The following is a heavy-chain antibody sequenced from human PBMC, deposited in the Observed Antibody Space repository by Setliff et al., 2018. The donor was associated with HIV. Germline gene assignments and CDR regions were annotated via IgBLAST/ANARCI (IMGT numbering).Heavy chain of an antibody. CDR1: GFTFGSYA. CDR3: ARMLLRTNPVYGVVSNWFDP. Sequence: GGSLRLSCAASGFTFGSYAMHWVRQAPGTGLEWVAVISYDGSNKYYADSVKGRFTISRDNSKNTLYLQMNSLRAEDTAVYYCARMLLRTNPVYGVVSNWFDPWGPGTLVTVSS. CDR2: ISYDGSNK. V-gene: IGHV3-30*04. J-gene: IGHJ5*02. D-gene: IGHD3-3*01.